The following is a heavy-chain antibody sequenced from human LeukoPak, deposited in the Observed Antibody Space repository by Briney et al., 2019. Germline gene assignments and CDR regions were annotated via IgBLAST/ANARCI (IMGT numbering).Heavy chain of an antibody. Sequence: GGSLRLSCAPSGFTFDNFAMTWVRQAPGKGLEWVSEITGSGGSTYYADSVKGRFTISRDNSKNTLYLQMNSLRAEDTAIYYCARELFDFDYWGREPWSPSPQ. CDR2: ITGSGGST. V-gene: IGHV3-23*01. J-gene: IGHJ4*02. D-gene: IGHD3-10*01. CDR3: ARELFDFDY. CDR1: GFTFDNFA.